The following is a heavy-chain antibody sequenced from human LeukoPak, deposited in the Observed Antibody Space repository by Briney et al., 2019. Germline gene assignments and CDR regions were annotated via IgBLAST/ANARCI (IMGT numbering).Heavy chain of an antibody. CDR2: ISCYNGDT. CDR1: GYIFNKYG. J-gene: IGHJ6*04. V-gene: IGHV1-18*01. CDR3: ARAHYASSNIKVPFDV. D-gene: IGHD3-22*01. Sequence: GASVKVSCKASGYIFNKYGVSWVRQAPGQGLEWLAWISCYNGDTNYAQKFQGRVTVTTDTSTSTVFMELRNLNTDDTAVYYCARAHYASSNIKVPFDVWGKGTTVTVSS.